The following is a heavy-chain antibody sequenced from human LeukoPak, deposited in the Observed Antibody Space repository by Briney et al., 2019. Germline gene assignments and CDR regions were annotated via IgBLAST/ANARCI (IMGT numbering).Heavy chain of an antibody. D-gene: IGHD6-19*01. V-gene: IGHV4-59*01. CDR2: IYYSGST. J-gene: IGHJ1*01. CDR3: ARGVTGGWYGDFQH. CDR1: GGSINTYF. Sequence: SETLSLTCTVSGGSINTYFWSWIRQPPGKGLEWIGYIYYSGSTNYNPSLKSRVTISVDTSKNQFPLKLSSVTAADTAVYYCARGVTGGWYGDFQHWGQGTLVTVSS.